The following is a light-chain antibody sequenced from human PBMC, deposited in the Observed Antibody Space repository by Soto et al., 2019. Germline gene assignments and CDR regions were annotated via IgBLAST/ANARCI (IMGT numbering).Light chain of an antibody. CDR2: DAS. J-gene: IGKJ1*01. CDR3: QQYNSYPWT. CDR1: QSISSW. Sequence: DIQMTQSPSTLSASVGDRVTITCRASQSISSWLAWYQQKPGKAPNLLIYDASSLESGAPSRFSGSGSGTEFTLTISSLQPDDFATYYCQQYNSYPWTFGQGTKVDIK. V-gene: IGKV1-5*01.